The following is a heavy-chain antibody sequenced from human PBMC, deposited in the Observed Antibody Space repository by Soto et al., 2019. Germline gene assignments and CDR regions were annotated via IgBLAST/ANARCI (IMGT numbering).Heavy chain of an antibody. CDR3: AKGSSSGRPYFFDC. CDR1: GFTFSAFG. CDR2: SSYGGSNK. D-gene: IGHD2-2*01. Sequence: GGSLRLSCVASGFTFSAFGMHWVRQAPGKGLEWVAISSYGGSNKYYGDSVQGRFTISRDNSRDTLYLQMNTLGAEDTAVYYCAKGSSSGRPYFFDCWGQGTLVTVSS. V-gene: IGHV3-30*18. J-gene: IGHJ4*02.